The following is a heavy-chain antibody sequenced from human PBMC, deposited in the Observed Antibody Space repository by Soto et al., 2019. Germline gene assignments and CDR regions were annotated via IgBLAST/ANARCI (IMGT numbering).Heavy chain of an antibody. D-gene: IGHD6-13*01. CDR3: ATSVEAAGDDFDY. V-gene: IGHV1-2*04. J-gene: IGHJ4*02. Sequence: GASVKVSCKASGYTFTGYYMHWVRQAPGQGLEWMGWINPNSGGTNYAQKFQGWVTITRDTSASTAYMELSSLRSEDTAVYYCATSVEAAGDDFDYWGQGTLVTVSS. CDR2: INPNSGGT. CDR1: GYTFTGYY.